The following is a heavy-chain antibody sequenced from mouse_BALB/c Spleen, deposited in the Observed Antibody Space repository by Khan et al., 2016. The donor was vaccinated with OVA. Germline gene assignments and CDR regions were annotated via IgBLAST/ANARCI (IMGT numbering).Heavy chain of an antibody. Sequence: QVQLQQSGPGLVAPSQSLSITCTVSGFSLTNYGVHWVRQPPGKGLEWLVVIWSDGSTNYNSVLKSRLSISKDNSKSQVFLKMNSLQTDDTAMYYCARWFDGYSSLYAMDYWGQGTSVTVSP. CDR3: ARWFDGYSSLYAMDY. J-gene: IGHJ4*01. D-gene: IGHD2-3*01. CDR1: GFSLTNYG. CDR2: IWSDGST. V-gene: IGHV2-6*02.